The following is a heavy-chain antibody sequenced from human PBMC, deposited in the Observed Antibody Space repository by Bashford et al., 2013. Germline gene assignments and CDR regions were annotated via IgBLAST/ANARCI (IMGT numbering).Heavy chain of an antibody. D-gene: IGHD3-9*01. J-gene: IGHJ4*02. V-gene: IGHV4-59*01. Sequence: SETLSLTCTVSGGSISSYYWSWIRQPPGKGLEWIGYIYYSGSTNYNPSLKSRVTISVDTSKNQFSLKLSSVTAADTAVYYCARARLNYDILTGYYFQANDYWAREPWSPSPQ. CDR2: IYYSGST. CDR1: GGSISSYY. CDR3: ARARLNYDILTGYYFQANDY.